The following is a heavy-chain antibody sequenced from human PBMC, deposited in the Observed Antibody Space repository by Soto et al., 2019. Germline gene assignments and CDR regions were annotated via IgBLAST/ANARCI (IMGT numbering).Heavy chain of an antibody. CDR2: INAGNGNT. J-gene: IGHJ6*03. Sequence: ASVKVSCKASGYTFTSYAMHWVRQAPGQRLEWMGWINAGNGNTKYSQKFQGRVTITRNTSASTAYMELSSLRSEDTAVYYCARGRGVGEDFGVGTNYYYYYMDVWGKGTTVTVSS. CDR1: GYTFTSYA. D-gene: IGHD3-3*01. CDR3: ARGRGVGEDFGVGTNYYYYYMDV. V-gene: IGHV1-3*01.